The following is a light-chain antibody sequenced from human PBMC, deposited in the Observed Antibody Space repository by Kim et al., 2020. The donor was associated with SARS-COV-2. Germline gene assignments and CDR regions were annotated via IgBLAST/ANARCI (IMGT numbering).Light chain of an antibody. Sequence: SPEERATLSCRASQSDSSSYFAWYQQKPGQAPRLLIYGASSRATGIPDRFSGSGSGTDFTITISRLEPEDFAVYYCQQYGSSPFTFGPGTKVDIK. V-gene: IGKV3-20*01. CDR2: GAS. CDR3: QQYGSSPFT. J-gene: IGKJ3*01. CDR1: QSDSSSY.